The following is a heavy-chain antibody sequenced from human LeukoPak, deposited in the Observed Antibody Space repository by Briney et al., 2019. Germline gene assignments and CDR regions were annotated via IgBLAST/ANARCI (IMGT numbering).Heavy chain of an antibody. CDR1: GYTFTSYA. J-gene: IGHJ4*02. CDR3: ARDPPAYYYDSSGYYPHFDY. D-gene: IGHD3-22*01. Sequence: SVKVSCKASGYTFTSYAISWVRQAPGQGLEWMGRIIPILGIANYAQKFQGRVTITADKSTSTAYMELSSLRSEDTAVYYCARDPPAYYYDSSGYYPHFDYWGQGTLVTVSS. V-gene: IGHV1-69*04. CDR2: IIPILGIA.